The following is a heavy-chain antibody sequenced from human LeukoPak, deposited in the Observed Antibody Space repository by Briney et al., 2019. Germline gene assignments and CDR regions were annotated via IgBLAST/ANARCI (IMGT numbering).Heavy chain of an antibody. CDR3: AKDTYYYGSGSYFDY. V-gene: IGHV3-30*02. D-gene: IGHD3-10*01. CDR2: IRYDGSNK. Sequence: PGGSLRLSCAASGFTFSDYYMSWIRQAPGKGLEWVAFIRYDGSNKHYADSVKGRFTISRDNSKNTLYLQMNSLRAEDTAVYYCAKDTYYYGSGSYFDYWGQGTLVTVSS. J-gene: IGHJ4*02. CDR1: GFTFSDYY.